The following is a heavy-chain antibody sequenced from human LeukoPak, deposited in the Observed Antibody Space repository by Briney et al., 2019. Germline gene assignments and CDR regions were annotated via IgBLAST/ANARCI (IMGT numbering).Heavy chain of an antibody. CDR1: GYTFTSYD. J-gene: IGHJ4*02. V-gene: IGHV1-8*01. CDR3: GRPLQRGSWTQRALDY. CDR2: MNPNSGNA. D-gene: IGHD3-10*01. Sequence: ASVKVSCKASGYTFTSYDISWVRQATGQGLEWMGWMNPNSGNAGYAQRFQGRVTMTRNNSISTAYMELTSLRSEDTAVYYCGRPLQRGSWTQRALDYWGQGTLVTVSS.